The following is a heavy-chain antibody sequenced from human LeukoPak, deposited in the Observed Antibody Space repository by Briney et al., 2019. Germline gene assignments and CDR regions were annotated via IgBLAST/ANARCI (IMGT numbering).Heavy chain of an antibody. CDR3: ARGLVYYGSGSPLPGGYYGMDV. CDR1: GYTFTSYD. V-gene: IGHV1-8*01. D-gene: IGHD3-10*01. Sequence: ASVKVSCKASGYTFTSYDINWVRQATGQGLEWMGWMNPNSGNTGYAQKFQGRVTMTRNTSISTAYMELSSLRSEDTAVYYCARGLVYYGSGSPLPGGYYGMDVWGQGTTVTVSS. J-gene: IGHJ6*02. CDR2: MNPNSGNT.